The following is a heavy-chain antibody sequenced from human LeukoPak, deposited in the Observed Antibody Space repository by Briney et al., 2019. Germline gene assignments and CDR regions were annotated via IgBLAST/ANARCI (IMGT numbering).Heavy chain of an antibody. CDR3: ARDLGKDPHAY. Sequence: GASVKVSCKASGYTFINYGINWVGQAPGQGLEWMAWISAYNGNTKYAQKFQGRVTLTTDTSTNTAFMELRSLRSDDTAVYYCARDLGKDPHAYWGQGTLVTVSS. J-gene: IGHJ4*02. D-gene: IGHD3-16*01. CDR1: GYTFINYG. V-gene: IGHV1-18*01. CDR2: ISAYNGNT.